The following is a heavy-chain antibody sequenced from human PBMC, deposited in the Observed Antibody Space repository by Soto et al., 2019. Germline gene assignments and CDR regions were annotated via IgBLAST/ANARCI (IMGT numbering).Heavy chain of an antibody. Sequence: AGGSLRLSCAASGFTFSYYYMSWIRQAPGKGLEWVSYISSYSTTIYYADSVKGRFTISRDNAKNSLYLQMNSLRAEDTAVYYCARDISRYNYGSPGPGGQGTLVPVSS. V-gene: IGHV3-11*01. D-gene: IGHD5-18*01. CDR3: ARDISRYNYGSPGP. J-gene: IGHJ5*02. CDR1: GFTFSYYY. CDR2: ISSYSTTI.